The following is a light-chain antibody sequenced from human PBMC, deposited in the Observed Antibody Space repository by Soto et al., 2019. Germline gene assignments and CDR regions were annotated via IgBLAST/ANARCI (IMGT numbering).Light chain of an antibody. V-gene: IGKV1-39*01. CDR1: QTMSSY. J-gene: IGKJ2*01. CDR3: QQSYISPHT. CDR2: AAS. Sequence: DIQMTQSPSSLSASVGDRVTITCRASQTMSSYLNWYQQKPGKAPKLLIYAASSLHSGVPSRFSGSGSGTDFTLTINSLQPEDLATYYCQQSYISPHTFGRGTKLDIK.